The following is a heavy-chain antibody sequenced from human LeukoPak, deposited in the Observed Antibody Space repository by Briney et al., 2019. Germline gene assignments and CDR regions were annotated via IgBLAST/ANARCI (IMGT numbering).Heavy chain of an antibody. V-gene: IGHV3-30-3*01. CDR3: ARLYRGPTVLDY. CDR1: GFTFSSYA. J-gene: IGHJ4*02. Sequence: GGSLRLSCAASGFTFSSYAMHWVRQAPGKGLEWVAVISYDGSNKYYADSVKGRFTISRDNAKNSLYLQMNSLRAEDTAVYYCARLYRGPTVLDYWGQGTLVTVSS. D-gene: IGHD4-17*01. CDR2: ISYDGSNK.